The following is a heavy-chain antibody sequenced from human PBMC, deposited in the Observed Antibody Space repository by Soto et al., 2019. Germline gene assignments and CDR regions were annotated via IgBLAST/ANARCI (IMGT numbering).Heavy chain of an antibody. CDR3: AREVPTGGTP. CDR1: GGSISSGGYY. V-gene: IGHV4-31*03. CDR2: IYYSGST. D-gene: IGHD5-12*01. Sequence: SETLSLTCTVSGGSISSGGYYWSWIRQHPGKGLEWIGYIYYSGSTYYNPSLKSRVTISVDTSKNQFSLKLSSVTAADTAVYYCAREVPTGGTPWGQGTRDTVSS. J-gene: IGHJ4*02.